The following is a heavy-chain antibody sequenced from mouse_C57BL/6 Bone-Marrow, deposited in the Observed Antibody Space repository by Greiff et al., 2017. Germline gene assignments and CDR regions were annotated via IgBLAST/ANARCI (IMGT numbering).Heavy chain of an antibody. CDR2: ISSGGDYI. J-gene: IGHJ4*01. CDR3: TRVGGSYAMDY. Sequence: VMLVASGEGLVKPGGSLKLSCAASGFTFSSSAMSWVRQTPEKRLAWVAYISSGGDYISYADTVKGRFTISRDNARNTLYLQMSSLKSEDTAMYYCTRVGGSYAMDYWGQGTSVTVSA. CDR1: GFTFSSSA. D-gene: IGHD3-2*02. V-gene: IGHV5-9-1*02.